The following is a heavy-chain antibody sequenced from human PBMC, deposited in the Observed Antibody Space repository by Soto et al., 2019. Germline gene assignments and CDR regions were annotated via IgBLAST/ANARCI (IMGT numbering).Heavy chain of an antibody. CDR1: GYSFTTYW. D-gene: IGHD5-18*01. CDR3: ARHSAAMITGIDF. CDR2: IYPGDSDT. V-gene: IGHV5-51*01. Sequence: GEPLKISCKGSGYSFTTYWIGWVRQTPGKGLEWMGIIYPGDSDTKYNPSFQGQVTISADRSISTAYLQWSSLEASDTAIYYCARHSAAMITGIDFWGQGTRVTVSS. J-gene: IGHJ4*02.